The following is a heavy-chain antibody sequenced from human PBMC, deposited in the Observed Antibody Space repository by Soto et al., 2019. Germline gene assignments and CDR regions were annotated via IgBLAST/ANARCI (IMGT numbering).Heavy chain of an antibody. CDR1: CGSISSSSYY. V-gene: IGHV4-39*01. J-gene: IGHJ6*02. CDR3: ARILYSSSSSHYYYGMDV. CDR2: IYYSGST. D-gene: IGHD6-6*01. Sequence: PSETLSLTCTVSCGSISSSSYYWGWIRQPPGKGLEWIGSIYYSGSTYYNPSLKSRVTISVDTSKNQFSLKLSSVTAADTAVYYCARILYSSSSSHYYYGMDVWGQGTTVTVSS.